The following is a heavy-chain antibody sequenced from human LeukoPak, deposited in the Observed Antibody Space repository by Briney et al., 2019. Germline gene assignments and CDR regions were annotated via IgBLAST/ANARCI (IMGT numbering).Heavy chain of an antibody. CDR3: ATSFVVVTAHGMDV. J-gene: IGHJ6*02. V-gene: IGHV1-24*01. D-gene: IGHD2-21*02. CDR1: GYTLTELS. CDR2: FNPEDGEK. Sequence: ASVKVSCKGSGYTLTELSMHEVRQAPGKGGEWMGGFNPEDGEKNYPHKLQGRVTMTEETSTDSAYKELSSLRSEDTAVYYCATSFVVVTAHGMDVWGQGTTVTVSS.